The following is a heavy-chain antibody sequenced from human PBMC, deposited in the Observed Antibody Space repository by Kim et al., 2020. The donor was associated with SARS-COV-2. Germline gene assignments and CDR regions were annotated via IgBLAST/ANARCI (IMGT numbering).Heavy chain of an antibody. CDR3: ARVDGGYVEVNNYYMDV. V-gene: IGHV3-33*01. J-gene: IGHJ6*03. D-gene: IGHD5-12*01. CDR1: GFTFSHYG. Sequence: GGSLRLSCAASGFTFSHYGMHWVRQAPGKGLEWVAVIWYDGNNKYYTDSVKGRFTISRDNSKNTLYLQMNSLRVEDTAVYYCARVDGGYVEVNNYYMDVWGKGTTVTVSS. CDR2: IWYDGNNK.